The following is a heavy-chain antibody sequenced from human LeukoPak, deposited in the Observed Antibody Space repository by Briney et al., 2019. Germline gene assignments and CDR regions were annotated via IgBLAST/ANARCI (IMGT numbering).Heavy chain of an antibody. J-gene: IGHJ4*02. V-gene: IGHV4-34*01. Sequence: SETLSLTCSVYGGSVNGYYWSWIRQPPGKGLEWIGEINHSGSTNHNPSLKSRVTMSLDTSKNQFSLRLNSVTAADTAVYYCARVPLRFLEPFDYWGQGTLVTVSS. CDR1: GGSVNGYY. CDR2: INHSGST. D-gene: IGHD3-3*01. CDR3: ARVPLRFLEPFDY.